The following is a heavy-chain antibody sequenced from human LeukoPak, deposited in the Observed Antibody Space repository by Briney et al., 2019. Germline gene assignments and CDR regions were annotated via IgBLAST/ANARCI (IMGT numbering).Heavy chain of an antibody. J-gene: IGHJ4*02. V-gene: IGHV5-51*01. CDR3: ARMPASYYDSSGYYSGYFDY. Sequence: GESLKISCKGSGYSFTSYWIGWVRQMPGKGLEWMGIIYPGDSDTRYSPSFQGQVTISADKSISTAYLQWSSLKASDTAMYYCARMPASYYDSSGYYSGYFDYWGQGTLVTVSS. CDR1: GYSFTSYW. D-gene: IGHD3-22*01. CDR2: IYPGDSDT.